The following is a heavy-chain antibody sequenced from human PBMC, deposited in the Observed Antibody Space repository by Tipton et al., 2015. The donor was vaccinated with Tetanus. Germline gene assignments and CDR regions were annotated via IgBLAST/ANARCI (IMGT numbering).Heavy chain of an antibody. V-gene: IGHV4-4*01. J-gene: IGHJ6*02. CDR2: IYYSGTT. CDR1: GGPVSSSNW. Sequence: SLRLSCDVSGGPVSSSNWWSWVRQAPGKGLEWIGEIYYSGTTNYNPSLKSRVTISTDKSKNQVSLSLNSVTDADTAVYFCARTPDYYYGMDVWGQGTTVTVSS. CDR3: ARTPDYYYGMDV.